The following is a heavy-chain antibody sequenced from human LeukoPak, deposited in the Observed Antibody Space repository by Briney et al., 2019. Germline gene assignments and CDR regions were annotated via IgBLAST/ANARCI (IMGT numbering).Heavy chain of an antibody. Sequence: ASVKVSCKASGYTFTSYGISWVRQAPGQGLEWMGWISAYNGNTNYAQKLQGRVTMTTDTSTSTAYMELRSLRSDDTAVYYCARDRGPSTYYYYGMDVWGQGTTVTVPS. CDR2: ISAYNGNT. D-gene: IGHD3-10*01. J-gene: IGHJ6*02. CDR3: ARDRGPSTYYYYGMDV. CDR1: GYTFTSYG. V-gene: IGHV1-18*01.